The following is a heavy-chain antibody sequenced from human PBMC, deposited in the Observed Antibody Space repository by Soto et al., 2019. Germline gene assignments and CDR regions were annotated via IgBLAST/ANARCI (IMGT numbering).Heavy chain of an antibody. Sequence: QVQLVQSGAEVKKPGASVKVSCKASGYTFTSYGVSWVRQAPGQGLEWMGWISPYNGNTEYAQKLQGRVTMTTDTSTSTAYMELRSLISDDTAVYYCARDNHDPTRYSGTYYVWFDPWGQGTLVTVSS. V-gene: IGHV1-18*01. D-gene: IGHD1-26*01. CDR3: ARDNHDPTRYSGTYYVWFDP. CDR2: ISPYNGNT. CDR1: GYTFTSYG. J-gene: IGHJ5*02.